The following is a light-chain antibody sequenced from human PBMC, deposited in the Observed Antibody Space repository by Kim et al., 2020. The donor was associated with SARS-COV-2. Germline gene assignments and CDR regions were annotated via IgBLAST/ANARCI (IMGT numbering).Light chain of an antibody. V-gene: IGKV3-15*01. Sequence: LSASPGKRATLSCGASQSVGNNIAWYQHNPGRAPRLLIYTASTRATGIPARFSGSGSGTEFTLTISSLQSEDFATYYCQQYHDWPSFGGGTTVEIK. J-gene: IGKJ4*01. CDR3: QQYHDWPS. CDR2: TAS. CDR1: QSVGNN.